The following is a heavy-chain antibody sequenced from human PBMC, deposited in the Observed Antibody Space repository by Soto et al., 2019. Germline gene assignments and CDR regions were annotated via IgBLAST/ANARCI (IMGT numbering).Heavy chain of an antibody. CDR1: GFTFDDYA. CDR2: ISWNSGSI. V-gene: IGHV3-9*01. Sequence: GGSLRLSCAASGFTFDDYAMHWVRQAPGKGLEWVSGISWNSGSIGYADSVKGRFTISRDNAKNSLYLQMNSLRAEDTALYYCAKDITDGYNSPFDYWGQGTLVTVS. J-gene: IGHJ4*02. D-gene: IGHD5-12*01. CDR3: AKDITDGYNSPFDY.